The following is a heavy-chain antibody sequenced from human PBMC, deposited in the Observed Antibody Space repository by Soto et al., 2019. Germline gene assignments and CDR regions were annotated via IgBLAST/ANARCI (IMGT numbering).Heavy chain of an antibody. D-gene: IGHD5-12*01. CDR1: GGTFSSYT. J-gene: IGHJ4*02. V-gene: IGHV1-69*08. CDR2: IIPILGIA. Sequence: QVQLVQSGAEVKKPGSSVKVSCKASGGTFSSYTISWVRQAPGQGLEWMGRIIPILGIANYAQKFQGRVTITADKSTSTDYMELSSLRSEDTAVYYCARDLGGYSGYELAYWGQGTLVTVSS. CDR3: ARDLGGYSGYELAY.